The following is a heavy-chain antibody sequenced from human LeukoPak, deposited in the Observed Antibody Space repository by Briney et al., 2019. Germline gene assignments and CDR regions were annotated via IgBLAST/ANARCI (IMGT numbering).Heavy chain of an antibody. Sequence: SETLSLTCTVSGGSISNYYWSWLRQSPGKGLEWIGYIYYSGNTYYSPSLKSRVTISVDTSKNQFSLKLSSVTAADTAVYYCARGHYDSSGYYFRYYFDYWGQGTLVTVSS. CDR1: GGSISNYY. CDR3: ARGHYDSSGYYFRYYFDY. V-gene: IGHV4-59*08. J-gene: IGHJ4*02. CDR2: IYYSGNT. D-gene: IGHD3-22*01.